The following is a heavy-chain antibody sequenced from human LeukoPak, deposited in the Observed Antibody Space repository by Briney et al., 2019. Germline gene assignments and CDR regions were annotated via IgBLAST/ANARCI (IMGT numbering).Heavy chain of an antibody. V-gene: IGHV4-38-2*02. CDR1: GYSISSGYY. D-gene: IGHD6-6*01. J-gene: IGHJ6*03. Sequence: PSETLSLTCTVSGYSISSGYYWGWIRQPPGKGLEWIGSIYHSGSTYYNPSLKSRVTISVDTSKNQFSLKLSSVTAADTAVYYCARDSSYSSSHGYMDVWGKGTTVTVSS. CDR2: IYHSGST. CDR3: ARDSSYSSSHGYMDV.